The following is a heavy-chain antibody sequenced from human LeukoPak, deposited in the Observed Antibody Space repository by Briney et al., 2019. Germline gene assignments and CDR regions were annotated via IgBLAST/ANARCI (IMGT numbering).Heavy chain of an antibody. J-gene: IGHJ4*02. D-gene: IGHD3-16*02. CDR2: ISGSGGST. CDR3: AYDYVWGSYPEYYFDY. V-gene: IGHV3-23*01. CDR1: GFTFSSYS. Sequence: GGSLRLSCAVSGFTFSSYSMNWVRQAPGKGLEWVSAISGSGGSTYYADSVKGRFTISRDNSKNTLYLQMNSLRAEDTAVYYCAYDYVWGSYPEYYFDYWGQGTLVTVSS.